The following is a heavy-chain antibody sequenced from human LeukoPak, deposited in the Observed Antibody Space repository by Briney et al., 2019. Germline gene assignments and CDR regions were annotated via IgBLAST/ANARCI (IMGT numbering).Heavy chain of an antibody. CDR3: AIDTVNWFDP. J-gene: IGHJ5*02. V-gene: IGHV4-39*07. CDR2: IYYSGST. D-gene: IGHD4-17*01. CDR1: GGSISSYY. Sequence: SETLSLTCTVSGGSISSYYWGWIRQPPGKGLEWIGSIYYSGSTYYNPSLKSRVTISVDTSKNQFSLKLSPVTAADTAVYYCAIDTVNWFDPWGQGTLVTVSS.